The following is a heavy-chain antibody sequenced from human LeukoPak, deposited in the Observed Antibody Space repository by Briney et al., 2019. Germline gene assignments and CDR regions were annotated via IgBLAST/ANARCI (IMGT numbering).Heavy chain of an antibody. CDR3: ARRHVAYNHGGLAYYFDN. V-gene: IGHV1-2*02. J-gene: IGHJ4*02. CDR2: INPNSGGT. CDR1: GYTFTGYY. Sequence: ASVTVSCKASGYTFTGYYMHWVRQAPGQGLEWMGWINPNSGGTNYAQKFQGRVTMTRDTSISTAYMELSRLRSDDTAVYYCARRHVAYNHGGLAYYFDNWGQGTLVTVSS. D-gene: IGHD5-24*01.